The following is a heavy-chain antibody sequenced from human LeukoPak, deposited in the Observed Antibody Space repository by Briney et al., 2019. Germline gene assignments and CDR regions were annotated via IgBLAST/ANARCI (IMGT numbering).Heavy chain of an antibody. D-gene: IGHD6-13*01. CDR3: ARDQSLVAYSSTWFDY. J-gene: IGHJ4*02. Sequence: ASVKVSCKASGYTFTRYGISWVRQAPGQGLEWMGWISAYNGNTDYAQNLQGRVTMTTDTLTSTACMELRSLRSDDTAVYYCARDQSLVAYSSTWFDYWGQGTPVTVSS. V-gene: IGHV1-18*01. CDR1: GYTFTRYG. CDR2: ISAYNGNT.